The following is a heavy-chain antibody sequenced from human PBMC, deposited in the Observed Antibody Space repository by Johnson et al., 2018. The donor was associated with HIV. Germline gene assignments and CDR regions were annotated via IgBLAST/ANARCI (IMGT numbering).Heavy chain of an antibody. CDR2: IYSDGST. Sequence: VQLVESGGGVVQPGRSLRLSCAASGFTVSSNYMSWVRKAPGKGLEWVSIIYSDGSTYFADSVKGRFPISRDNSKNTLFLQMNSLRVEDTAVYYCARLKNGAFDIWGQGTMVTVSS. D-gene: IGHD2-8*01. V-gene: IGHV3-53*01. CDR1: GFTVSSNY. CDR3: ARLKNGAFDI. J-gene: IGHJ3*02.